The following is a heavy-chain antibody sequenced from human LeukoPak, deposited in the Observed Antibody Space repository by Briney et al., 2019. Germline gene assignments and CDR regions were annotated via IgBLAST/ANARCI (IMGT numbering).Heavy chain of an antibody. V-gene: IGHV3-66*01. D-gene: IGHD3-10*01. J-gene: IGHJ4*02. CDR3: ARSDYGSGVYGFDY. CDR1: GFTVSSNY. Sequence: QPGGSLRLSCAASGFTVSSNYMSWVRQAPGKGLEWGSVIYSGGSTYYAASVKGRFTISRDNSKNTLYLQMNSLRAEDTAVYYCARSDYGSGVYGFDYWGQGTLVTVSS. CDR2: IYSGGST.